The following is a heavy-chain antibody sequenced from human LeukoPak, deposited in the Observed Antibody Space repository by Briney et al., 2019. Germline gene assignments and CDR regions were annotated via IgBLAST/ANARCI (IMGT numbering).Heavy chain of an antibody. CDR2: INPNSGGT. D-gene: IGHD5-24*01. V-gene: IGHV1-2*02. CDR1: GGTFRSHS. J-gene: IGHJ4*02. Sequence: ASVKVSCKTSGGTFRSHSFSWVRQAPGQGLEWMGWINPNSGGTNYAQKFQGRVTMTRDTSISTAYMELSRLRSDDTAVYYCALLEMATIGQGYWGQGTLVTVSS. CDR3: ALLEMATIGQGY.